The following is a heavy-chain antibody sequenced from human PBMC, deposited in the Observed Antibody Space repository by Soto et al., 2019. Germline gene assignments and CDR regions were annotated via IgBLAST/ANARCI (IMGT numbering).Heavy chain of an antibody. Sequence: QVQLAGSGGGVVQPGRSLRLSCIGSGFRFSDYGMHWVRQAPGKGLGWVAKMSFDGTYKYSADSVKGRFIISGDNSKNTLFLQMNSLRAGDTAVYYCAKDRRDGEYNSVYDFWGQGTLVTVSS. V-gene: IGHV3-30*18. D-gene: IGHD4-17*01. J-gene: IGHJ4*02. CDR1: GFRFSDYG. CDR2: MSFDGTYK. CDR3: AKDRRDGEYNSVYDF.